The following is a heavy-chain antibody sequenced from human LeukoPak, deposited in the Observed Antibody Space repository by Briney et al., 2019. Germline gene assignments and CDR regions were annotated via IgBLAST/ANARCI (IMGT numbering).Heavy chain of an antibody. CDR3: AIEPDYYYYYGMDV. CDR1: GDSVSSNSAA. CDR2: TYYRSKWYN. J-gene: IGHJ6*02. Sequence: SQTLSLTCAISGDSVSSNSAAWNWTRQSPSRGLEWLGRTYYRSKWYNDYAVSVKSRITINPDTSKNQFSLQLNSVTPEDTAVYYCAIEPDYYYYYGMDVWGQGTTVTVSS. V-gene: IGHV6-1*01.